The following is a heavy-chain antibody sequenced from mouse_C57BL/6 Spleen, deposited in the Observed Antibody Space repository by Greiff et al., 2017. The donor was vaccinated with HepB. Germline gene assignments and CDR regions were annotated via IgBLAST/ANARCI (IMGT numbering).Heavy chain of an antibody. CDR2: ISSGSSTI. V-gene: IGHV5-17*01. CDR1: GFTFSDYG. D-gene: IGHD1-1*01. Sequence: EVQRVESGGGLVKPGGSLKLSCAASGFTFSDYGMHWVRQAPEKGLEWVAYISSGSSTIYYADTVKGRFTISRDNAKNTLFLQMTSLRSEDTAMYYCARERGVVADWYFDVWGTGTTVTVSS. CDR3: ARERGVVADWYFDV. J-gene: IGHJ1*03.